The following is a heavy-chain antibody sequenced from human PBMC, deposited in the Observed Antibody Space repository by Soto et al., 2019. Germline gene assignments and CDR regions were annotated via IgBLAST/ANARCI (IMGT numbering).Heavy chain of an antibody. Sequence: SETLSLTCTVSGGSISSGGYYWSWIRQHPGQGLEWIGYIYYSGSTYYNPSLKSRVTISVDTSKNQFSLKLSSVTAADTAVYYCARDSGYSYGRYFDYWGQGTLVTVSS. D-gene: IGHD5-18*01. J-gene: IGHJ4*02. CDR3: ARDSGYSYGRYFDY. CDR2: IYYSGST. CDR1: GGSISSGGYY. V-gene: IGHV4-31*03.